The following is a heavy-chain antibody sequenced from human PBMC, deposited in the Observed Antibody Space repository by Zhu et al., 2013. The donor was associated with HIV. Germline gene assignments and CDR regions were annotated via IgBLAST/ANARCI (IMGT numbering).Heavy chain of an antibody. V-gene: IGHV3-23*01. CDR2: ISSGGST. J-gene: IGHJ4*02. D-gene: IGHD3-22*01. CDR3: AKDHGSYGSSGYSFDY. CDR1: GGSISSTTYY. Sequence: VQLQESGPGLVQPSETLSLTCTVSGGSISSTTYYWGWIRQPPGKGLEWVSGISSGGSTYYADSVKGRFTISRDNSKNTLSLQMHSLRADDTAVYYCAKDHGSYGSSGYSFDYWGQGTWSPSPQ.